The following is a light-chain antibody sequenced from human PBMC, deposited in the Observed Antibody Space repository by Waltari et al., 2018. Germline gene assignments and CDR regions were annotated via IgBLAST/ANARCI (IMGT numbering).Light chain of an antibody. J-gene: IGLJ1*01. CDR3: AAWVDSLYGCF. CDR1: SSSIGSNP. Sequence: QSVLTQPPSASGTPGQTVSISCSGSSSSIGSNPVSWYQVLPGAAPRLLTHPESQRPSGVPDRFSASRSGTSSSLAISGLQFEDAAEYYCAAWVDSLYGCFFGTGTRVTVL. V-gene: IGLV1-44*01. CDR2: PES.